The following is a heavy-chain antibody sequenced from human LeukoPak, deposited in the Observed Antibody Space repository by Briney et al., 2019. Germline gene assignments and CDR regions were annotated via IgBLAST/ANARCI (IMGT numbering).Heavy chain of an antibody. D-gene: IGHD3-10*01. CDR3: PRGYGSGSSHIDY. CDR2: ISSSGTTT. V-gene: IGHV3-48*03. CDR1: GFTFSSYE. Sequence: GGSLRLSCAASGFTFSSYEMNWVRQAPGKGLEWVSYISSSGTTTYYAASVRGRFTISRDNAKNSLYLQMNSLRAEDTAVYYCPRGYGSGSSHIDYWGQGTLVTVSS. J-gene: IGHJ4*02.